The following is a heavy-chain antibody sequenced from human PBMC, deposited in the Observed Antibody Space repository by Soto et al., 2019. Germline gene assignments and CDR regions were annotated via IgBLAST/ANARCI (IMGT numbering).Heavy chain of an antibody. CDR3: ARERALAGQVYYYGMDV. CDR2: INPNSGGT. J-gene: IGHJ6*02. CDR1: GYTFTGYY. D-gene: IGHD6-13*01. Sequence: ASVKVFCKASGYTFTGYYMHWWRQAPGQGLEWMGWINPNSGGTNYAEKFQGRVTMTRDTSISTAYMELSRLRSDDTAVYYCARERALAGQVYYYGMDVWGQGTTVTVSS. V-gene: IGHV1-2*02.